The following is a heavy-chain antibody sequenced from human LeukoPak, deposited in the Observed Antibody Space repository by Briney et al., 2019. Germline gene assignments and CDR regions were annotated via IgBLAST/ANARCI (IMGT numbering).Heavy chain of an antibody. CDR2: MYYTGGT. D-gene: IGHD5-24*01. CDR1: GGSIGSASSY. V-gene: IGHV4-39*01. J-gene: IGHJ4*02. Sequence: PSETLSLTCTVSGGSIGSASSYWAWNRQPPGKGLEWIGIMYYTGGTYYNPSLKSRVTISGDTSKNQFSLKLSSVTAADTAVYYCASPGGNRWLQFYHFDYWGQGTLVTVSS. CDR3: ASPGGNRWLQFYHFDY.